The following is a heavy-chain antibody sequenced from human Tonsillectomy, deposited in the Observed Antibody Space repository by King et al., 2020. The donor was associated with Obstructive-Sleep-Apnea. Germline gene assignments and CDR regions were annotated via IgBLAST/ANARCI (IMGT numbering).Heavy chain of an antibody. Sequence: VQLQQSGPGLVKPSQTLSLTCAISGDSVSTNSAAWNWIRQSPSRGLEWLGRTYYRSKWHNDYAASVKGRITINPDTSKNQFSLQLNSVTPEDTAVYYCARAPVMVTACLGGLDVWGQGSTVTVSS. CDR2: TYYRSKWHN. CDR1: GDSVSTNSAA. CDR3: ARAPVMVTACLGGLDV. J-gene: IGHJ6*02. D-gene: IGHD2-21*02. V-gene: IGHV6-1*01.